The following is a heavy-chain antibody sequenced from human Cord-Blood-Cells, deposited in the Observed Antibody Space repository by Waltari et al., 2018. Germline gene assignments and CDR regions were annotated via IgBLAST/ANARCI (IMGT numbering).Heavy chain of an antibody. CDR1: GFTVSSNY. Sequence: EVQLVESGGGLIQPGGSLRLSCAASGFTVSSNYMSWVRQAPGKGLEWFSVIYSGGSTYYADSVKGRFTISRDKSKNTLYLQMNSLRAEDTAVYYCARDGVWGYDAFDIWGQGTMVTVSS. CDR3: ARDGVWGYDAFDI. J-gene: IGHJ3*02. V-gene: IGHV3-53*01. D-gene: IGHD3-16*01. CDR2: IYSGGST.